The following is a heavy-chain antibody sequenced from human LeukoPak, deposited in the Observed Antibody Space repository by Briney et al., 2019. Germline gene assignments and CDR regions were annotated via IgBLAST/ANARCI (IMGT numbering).Heavy chain of an antibody. CDR3: ARSSGSGSYRLEYLQH. J-gene: IGHJ1*01. V-gene: IGHV1-46*01. CDR1: GYTFTNYY. Sequence: ASVKVFCKASGYTFTNYYIHWVRQAPGQGLEWMAIINPSGGSTSYAQKFQGKVTMTRDTSTSTVYMELSSLRSEDTAVYYCARSSGSGSYRLEYLQHWGQGTLVTVSS. CDR2: INPSGGST. D-gene: IGHD3-10*01.